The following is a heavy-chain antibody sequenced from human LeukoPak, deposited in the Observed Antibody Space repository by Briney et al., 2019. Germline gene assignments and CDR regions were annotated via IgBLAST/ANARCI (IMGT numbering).Heavy chain of an antibody. CDR1: GFTFTCCW. CDR2: IKQDGSEE. D-gene: IGHD4-23*01. CDR3: ARVPGVTRYFDS. V-gene: IGHV3-7*01. J-gene: IGHJ4*02. Sequence: GGSLRLSCAASGFTFTCCWMSWVRQTPGKGLEWVASIKQDGSEEFYADSVKGRFTIAGDNAKNSLYLQVNRLGAEDTAVYYCARVPGVTRYFDSWGQGILVTVSS.